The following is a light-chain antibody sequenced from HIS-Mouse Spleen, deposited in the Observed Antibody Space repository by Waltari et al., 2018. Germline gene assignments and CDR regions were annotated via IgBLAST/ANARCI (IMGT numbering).Light chain of an antibody. CDR1: QSLLHSNGYNY. J-gene: IGKJ5*01. Sequence: DIVMTQSPLSLPVTPGEPASISCRSSQSLLHSNGYNYLDWYLQKPGQSQQLLIYLGSNRASGVPDRFSGSGAGTDFRLKISRVEAEDVGVYYCMQALQTPITFGQGTRLEIK. CDR2: LGS. V-gene: IGKV2-28*01. CDR3: MQALQTPIT.